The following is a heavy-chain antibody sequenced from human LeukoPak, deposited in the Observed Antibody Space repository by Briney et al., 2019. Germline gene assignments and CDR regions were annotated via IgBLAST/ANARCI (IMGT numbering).Heavy chain of an antibody. D-gene: IGHD6-19*01. CDR3: AKDISGWYGSFAFDI. CDR1: GFTFSSYG. J-gene: IGHJ3*02. Sequence: QTGGSLRLSCAASGFTFSSYGMHWVRQAPGKGLEWVAFIRYDGSNKYYADSVKGRFTISRDNSKNTLYLQMNSLRAEDTAVYYCAKDISGWYGSFAFDIWGQGTMVTVSS. V-gene: IGHV3-30*02. CDR2: IRYDGSNK.